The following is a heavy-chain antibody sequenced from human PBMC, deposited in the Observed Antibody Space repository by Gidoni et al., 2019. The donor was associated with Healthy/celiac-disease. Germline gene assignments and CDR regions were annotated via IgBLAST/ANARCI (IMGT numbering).Heavy chain of an antibody. J-gene: IGHJ5*02. D-gene: IGHD3-3*01. V-gene: IGHV4-34*01. Sequence: QVQLQQWGAGLLKPSETLSLTCAVYGWSFSGYDSSWIRQPPGKGLEWIGEINHSGSTNYNPSLKSRVTISVDTSKNQFSLQPSSVTAADTAVYYCARGAFGSGYYRGTRNNWFDPWGQGTLFTVSS. CDR1: GWSFSGYD. CDR2: INHSGST. CDR3: ARGAFGSGYYRGTRNNWFDP.